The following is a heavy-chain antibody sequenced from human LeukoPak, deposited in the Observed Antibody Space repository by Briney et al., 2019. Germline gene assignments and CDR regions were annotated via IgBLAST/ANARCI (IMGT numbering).Heavy chain of an antibody. CDR2: IYTGGTT. CDR1: GGSISSGSFY. D-gene: IGHD2-15*01. CDR3: ALTKVVAATYDAFDI. V-gene: IGHV4-61*02. J-gene: IGHJ3*02. Sequence: PSETLSLTCTLSGGSISSGSFYLNWIRQPAGKGLEWIGRIYTGGTTTYNYSLKSRVTISIDTSKNQFSLKLRSVTAADTAVYYCALTKVVAATYDAFDIWGQGTMVTVSS.